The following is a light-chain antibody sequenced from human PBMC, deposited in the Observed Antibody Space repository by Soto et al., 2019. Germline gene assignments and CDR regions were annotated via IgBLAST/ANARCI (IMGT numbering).Light chain of an antibody. Sequence: DLQMTQSPSSVSASVGDRVTITCRASQDINNWLAWYQQKPGEAPKLLIYAASTLEDGVPSRFRGSGSGTDFTLTISTLQPDDFATYYCQQADSFHLAFGGGTRVDIK. CDR1: QDINNW. CDR3: QQADSFHLA. J-gene: IGKJ4*01. CDR2: AAS. V-gene: IGKV1-12*01.